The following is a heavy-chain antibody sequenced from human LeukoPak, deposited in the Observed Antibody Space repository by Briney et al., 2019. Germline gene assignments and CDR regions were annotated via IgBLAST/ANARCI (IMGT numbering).Heavy chain of an antibody. CDR1: GFTFSSYS. CDR2: ISSSSSYI. Sequence: GGSLRLSCAASGFTFSSYSMNWVRQAPGKGLEWVSSISSSSSYIYYADSVKGRFTISGDNAKNSLYLQMNSLRAEDTAVYYCARDWGDGYNYYYYYMDVWGKGTTVTVSS. V-gene: IGHV3-21*01. J-gene: IGHJ6*03. D-gene: IGHD5-24*01. CDR3: ARDWGDGYNYYYYYMDV.